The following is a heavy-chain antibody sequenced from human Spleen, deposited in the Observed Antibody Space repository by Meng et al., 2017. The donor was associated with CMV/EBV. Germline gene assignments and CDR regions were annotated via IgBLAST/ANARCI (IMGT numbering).Heavy chain of an antibody. D-gene: IGHD2-2*01. CDR1: GGSVSGGTYY. CDR3: ARSSYCSSTTCYYGMDV. CDR2: IYYSGST. J-gene: IGHJ6*02. Sequence: SETLSLTCSVSGGSVSGGTYYWSWIRQPPGEGLEWIGFIYYSGSTNYNPSLKSRVTISVETSKNQFSLWLNSVTAADTAVYYCARSSYCSSTTCYYGMDVWGHGTTVTVSS. V-gene: IGHV4-61*01.